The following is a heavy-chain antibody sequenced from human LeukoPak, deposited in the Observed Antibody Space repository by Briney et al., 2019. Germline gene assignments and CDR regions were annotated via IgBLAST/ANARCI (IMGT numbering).Heavy chain of an antibody. CDR1: GYTFTGYY. V-gene: IGHV1-2*02. CDR2: INPNSGGT. D-gene: IGHD6-13*01. Sequence: ASMKVSCKASGYTFTGYYMHWVRQAPGQGLEWMGWINPNSGGTNYAQKFQGRVTMTRDTSISTAYMELSRLRSDDTAVYYCAREGEQQLVRAYYYYMDVWGKGTAVTVSS. CDR3: AREGEQQLVRAYYYYMDV. J-gene: IGHJ6*03.